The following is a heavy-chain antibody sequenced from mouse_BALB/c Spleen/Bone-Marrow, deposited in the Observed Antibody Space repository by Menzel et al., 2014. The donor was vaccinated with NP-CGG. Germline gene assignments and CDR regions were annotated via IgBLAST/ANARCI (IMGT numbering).Heavy chain of an antibody. CDR1: GFSLTSYG. J-gene: IGHJ4*01. CDR3: ASPYYGNYVYAMDY. CDR2: IWSGGST. D-gene: IGHD2-10*01. V-gene: IGHV2-2*02. Sequence: VQLQQSGPGLVQPSQSLSITCTVSGFSLTSYGVHWVRQSPGKGLEWLGVIWSGGSTDYNAAFISRLSISKDNSKSQVSFKMNSLQANDTAIYYCASPYYGNYVYAMDYWGQGTSVTVSS.